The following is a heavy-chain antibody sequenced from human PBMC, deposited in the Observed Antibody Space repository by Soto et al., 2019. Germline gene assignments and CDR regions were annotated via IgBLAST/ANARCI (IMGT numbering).Heavy chain of an antibody. J-gene: IGHJ6*02. CDR1: GFTFSSYA. CDR3: AKDKERVPAAMGMDV. D-gene: IGHD2-2*01. Sequence: GGSLRLSCAASGFTFSSYAMSWVRQSPGKGLEWVSAISGSGGSTYYADSVKGRFTISRDNSKNTLYLQMNSLRAEDTAVYYCAKDKERVPAAMGMDVWGQGTTVTVSS. V-gene: IGHV3-23*01. CDR2: ISGSGGST.